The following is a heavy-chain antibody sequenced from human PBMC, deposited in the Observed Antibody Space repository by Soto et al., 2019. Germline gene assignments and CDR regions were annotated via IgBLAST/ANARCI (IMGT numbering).Heavy chain of an antibody. Sequence: SETLSLTCTASGGSISSGDYYWSWIRQPPGKGLEWIGYIYYSGSTYYNPSLKSRVTISVDTSKNQFSLKLSSVTAADTAVYYCARQPIMTAVTTFFPSQLNWFDPWGQGTLVTVSS. CDR1: GGSISSGDYY. CDR3: ARQPIMTAVTTFFPSQLNWFDP. D-gene: IGHD4-4*01. CDR2: IYYSGST. V-gene: IGHV4-30-4*01. J-gene: IGHJ5*02.